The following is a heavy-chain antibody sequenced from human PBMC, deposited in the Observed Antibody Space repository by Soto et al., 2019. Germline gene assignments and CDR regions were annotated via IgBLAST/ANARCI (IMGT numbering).Heavy chain of an antibody. CDR2: INPNSGGT. CDR1: GYTFTGYY. V-gene: IGHV1-2*04. Sequence: ASVKVSCKASGYTFTGYYMHWVRQAPGQGLEWMGWINPNSGGTNYAQKFQGWVTMTRETSISTAYMELSRLRSDDTAVYYCARDKGNSSGWSDYWGQGTLVTVSS. CDR3: ARDKGNSSGWSDY. J-gene: IGHJ4*02. D-gene: IGHD6-19*01.